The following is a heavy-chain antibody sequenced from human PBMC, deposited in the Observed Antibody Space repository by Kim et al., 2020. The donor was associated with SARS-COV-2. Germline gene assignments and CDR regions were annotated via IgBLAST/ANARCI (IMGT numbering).Heavy chain of an antibody. CDR2: INPDGSSI. CDR1: GFTFSTYW. CDR3: ARDREESGSGHCLGP. Sequence: GGSLRLSCSASGFTFSTYWLHWVRQAPGKGLVWVSRINPDGSSISYADFVKGRITISRDNANNFFYLQMNSLRAEDTAVYYCARDREESGSGHCLGPWG. D-gene: IGHD3-10*01. V-gene: IGHV3-74*01. J-gene: IGHJ5*02.